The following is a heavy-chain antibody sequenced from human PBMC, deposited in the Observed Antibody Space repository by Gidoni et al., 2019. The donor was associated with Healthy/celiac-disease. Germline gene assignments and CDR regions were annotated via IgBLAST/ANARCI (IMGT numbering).Heavy chain of an antibody. Sequence: RSLRLSCAASGFTFSSYAMHWVRQAPGKGLEWVAVISYDGSNKYYADSVKGRFTISRDNSKNTLYLQMNSLRAEDTAVYYCARDYYGSGSYPPGYYYGMDVWGQGTTVTVSS. J-gene: IGHJ6*02. CDR2: ISYDGSNK. D-gene: IGHD3-10*01. CDR1: GFTFSSYA. V-gene: IGHV3-30-3*01. CDR3: ARDYYGSGSYPPGYYYGMDV.